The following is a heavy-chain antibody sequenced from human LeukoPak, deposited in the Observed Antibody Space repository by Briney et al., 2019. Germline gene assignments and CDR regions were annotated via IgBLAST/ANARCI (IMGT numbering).Heavy chain of an antibody. CDR3: ARGVSYLSAFDI. J-gene: IGHJ3*02. CDR1: GFTVSSNY. Sequence: GGSLRLSCAASGFTVSSNYMSWVRQAPGKGLEWVSIIYSGGSTFYADSVKGRFTISRDNSKNTLYLQMNSLRAEDTAVYYCARGVSYLSAFDIWGQGTMVTVSS. D-gene: IGHD3-10*01. V-gene: IGHV3-53*01. CDR2: IYSGGST.